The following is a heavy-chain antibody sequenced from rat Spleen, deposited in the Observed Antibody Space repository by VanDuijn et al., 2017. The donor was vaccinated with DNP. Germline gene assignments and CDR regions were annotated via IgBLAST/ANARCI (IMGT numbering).Heavy chain of an antibody. J-gene: IGHJ2*01. CDR1: GHSITSNY. V-gene: IGHV3-1*01. CDR3: TSNPHIRTAAPFDY. D-gene: IGHD3-8*01. CDR2: INFSGFT. Sequence: EVQLQESGPGLVKPSQSLSLTCSVTGHSITSNYWAWIRRFPGNKMEWMGYINFSGFTDYNPSLKSRVSITRDTSKNQFFLHLNSVTTAETATYYCTSNPHIRTAAPFDYWGQGVMVTVSS.